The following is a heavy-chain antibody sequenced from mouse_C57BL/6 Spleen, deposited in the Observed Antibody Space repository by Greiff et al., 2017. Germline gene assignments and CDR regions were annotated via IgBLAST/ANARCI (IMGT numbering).Heavy chain of an antibody. CDR2: FYPGSGSI. J-gene: IGHJ2*01. D-gene: IGHD2-3*01. V-gene: IGHV1-62-2*01. Sequence: QVQLQQSGAELVKPGASVKLSCKASGYTFTEYTIHWVKQRSGQGLEWIGWFYPGSGSIKYNEKFKDKATLTADKSSSTVYMELSRLTSEDSAVYFWARHEDDGYYAYYFDYWRKDTTLTVPS. CDR3: ARHEDDGYYAYYFDY. CDR1: GYTFTEYT.